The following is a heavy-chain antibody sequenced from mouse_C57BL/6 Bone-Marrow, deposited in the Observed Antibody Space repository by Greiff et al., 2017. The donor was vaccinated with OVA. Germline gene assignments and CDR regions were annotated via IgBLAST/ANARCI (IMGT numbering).Heavy chain of an antibody. CDR3: ASTVEYFDD. CDR2: IDPSNGYT. J-gene: IGHJ2*01. D-gene: IGHD1-1*01. Sequence: VQLQQPVAELVMPGASVKLSCTASGCNFTNTYMHWVKQRPEQGLDWIGRIDPSNGYTKYAPKFKGKATITADTSSNTAYLQLSSLTSEDTAIYYCASTVEYFDDWGQGTTLTVSS. V-gene: IGHV14-3*01. CDR1: GCNFTNTY.